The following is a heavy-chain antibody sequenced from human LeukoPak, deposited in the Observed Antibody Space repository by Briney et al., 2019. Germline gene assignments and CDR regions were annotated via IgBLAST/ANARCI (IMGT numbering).Heavy chain of an antibody. CDR1: GFTFSSYA. V-gene: IGHV3-23*01. CDR2: IDNSGGFT. Sequence: GGSLRLSCAASGFTFSSYAMSWVRQAPGKGLEWVSSIDNSGGFTPYAESVKGRFTISRDNSKSTLYLQMSSLRADDTALYYCARRGYDGSSPRYYFQYWGQGTLVTVSS. D-gene: IGHD3-22*01. J-gene: IGHJ4*02. CDR3: ARRGYDGSSPRYYFQY.